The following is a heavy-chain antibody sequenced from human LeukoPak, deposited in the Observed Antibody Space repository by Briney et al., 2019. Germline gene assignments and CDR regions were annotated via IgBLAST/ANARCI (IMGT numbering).Heavy chain of an antibody. D-gene: IGHD5-24*01. V-gene: IGHV1-69*13. Sequence: SVKVSRKASGGTFSSCAISWLRQAPGQGLEWMGGIIPIFGTANYAQKFQGRVTITADESTSTAYMELSSLRSEDTAVYYCARRRRDGYNYYFDYWGQGTLVTVSS. CDR3: ARRRRDGYNYYFDY. CDR1: GGTFSSCA. CDR2: IIPIFGTA. J-gene: IGHJ4*02.